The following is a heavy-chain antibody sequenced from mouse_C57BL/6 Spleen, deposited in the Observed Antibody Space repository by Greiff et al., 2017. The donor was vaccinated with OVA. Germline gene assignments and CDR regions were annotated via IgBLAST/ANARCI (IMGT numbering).Heavy chain of an antibody. CDR2: IRNKANGYTT. V-gene: IGHV7-3*01. D-gene: IGHD4-1*01. CDR1: GFTFTDYY. J-gene: IGHJ2*01. Sequence: EVQLVESGGGLVQPGGSLSLSCAASGFTFTDYYMSWVRQPPGKALAWLGFIRNKANGYTTAYSASVKGRFTISRDNSQSILYVQMNALRAEDSATYYCARYKVGRGYFDYWGQGTTLTVSS. CDR3: ARYKVGRGYFDY.